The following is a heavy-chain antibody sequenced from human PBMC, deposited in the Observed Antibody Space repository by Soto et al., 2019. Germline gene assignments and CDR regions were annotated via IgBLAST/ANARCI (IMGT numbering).Heavy chain of an antibody. CDR3: ARDPSGSYLYYYYYYGMDV. Sequence: PVGSLRLSCAASGFTFSSYAMHWVRQAPGKGLEWVAVISYDGSNKYYADSVKGRFTISRDNSKNTLYLQMNSLRAEDTAVYYCARDPSGSYLYYYYYYGMDVWGQGTTVTVS. CDR2: ISYDGSNK. D-gene: IGHD1-26*01. CDR1: GFTFSSYA. V-gene: IGHV3-30-3*01. J-gene: IGHJ6*02.